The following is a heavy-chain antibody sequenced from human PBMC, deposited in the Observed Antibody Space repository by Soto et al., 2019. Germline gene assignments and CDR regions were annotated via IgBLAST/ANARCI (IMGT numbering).Heavy chain of an antibody. CDR3: ARFFGSGFDY. CDR1: GFTFSTDT. V-gene: IGHV3-48*02. CDR2: IGTSGATR. D-gene: IGHD6-19*01. J-gene: IGHJ4*02. Sequence: GGSLRLSCVASGFTFSTDTMNWVRQAPGEGLEWVAHIGTSGATRYYADSVTGRFTISRDNAKTSLYLPMDSLRNEDTAVYYCARFFGSGFDYWGQGMLVTVSS.